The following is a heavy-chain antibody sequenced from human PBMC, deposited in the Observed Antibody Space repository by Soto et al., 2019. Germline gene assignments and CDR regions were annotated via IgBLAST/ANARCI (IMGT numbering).Heavy chain of an antibody. CDR2: IYYSGST. Sequence: NPSETLSLTCTVSGGSISSYYWSWIRQPPGKGLEWIGYIYYSGSTNYNPSLKSRVTISVDTSKNQFSLKLSSVTAADTAVYYCARTLYSYGPRFDYWGQGTLVTGSS. D-gene: IGHD5-18*01. J-gene: IGHJ4*02. CDR1: GGSISSYY. CDR3: ARTLYSYGPRFDY. V-gene: IGHV4-59*01.